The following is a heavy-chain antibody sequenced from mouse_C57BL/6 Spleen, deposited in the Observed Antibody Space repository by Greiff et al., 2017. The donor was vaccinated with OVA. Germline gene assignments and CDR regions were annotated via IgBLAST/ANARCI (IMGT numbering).Heavy chain of an antibody. V-gene: IGHV2-2*01. CDR2: IWSGGST. Sequence: VHLVESGPGLVQPSQSLSITCTVSGFPLTSSGVHWVRQSPGKGLEWLGVIWSGGSTDYNAAFISRLSISKDNSKSQVFFKMNSLQADDTAIYYCARNHYGSSYDWYFDVWGTGTTVTVSS. D-gene: IGHD1-1*01. J-gene: IGHJ1*03. CDR1: GFPLTSSG. CDR3: ARNHYGSSYDWYFDV.